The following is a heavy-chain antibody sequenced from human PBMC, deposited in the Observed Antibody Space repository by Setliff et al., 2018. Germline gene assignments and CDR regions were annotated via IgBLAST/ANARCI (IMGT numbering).Heavy chain of an antibody. CDR1: GASITSSYY. CDR3: ARQDRFYDSSVFVEYFEH. D-gene: IGHD3-22*01. J-gene: IGHJ1*01. CDR2: IYDSGNT. V-gene: IGHV4-59*08. Sequence: PSETLSLTCTVSGASITSSYYWTWIRQSPGKGLEWIGNIYDSGNTNYNPSLKSRVTISFNTSKNQISLKLSSLTAADTAVYYCARQDRFYDSSVFVEYFEHWGQGTLVTVSS.